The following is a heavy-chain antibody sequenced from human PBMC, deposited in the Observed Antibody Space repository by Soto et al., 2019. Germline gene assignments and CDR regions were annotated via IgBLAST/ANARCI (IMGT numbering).Heavy chain of an antibody. CDR2: ISVYTGNT. CDR1: GYTFTSYG. J-gene: IGHJ6*02. D-gene: IGHD2-8*01. Sequence: QVQLVQSGGEVTKPGASVKVSCKSSGYTFTSYGVSWVRQAPGLGLEWLGWISVYTGNTKQAQKFQDRVTLTTEASTGTAALELRNLRSDETAVYYCARERCTTDRCYTHHFDVWGQGTTVTVSS. CDR3: ARERCTTDRCYTHHFDV. V-gene: IGHV1-18*04.